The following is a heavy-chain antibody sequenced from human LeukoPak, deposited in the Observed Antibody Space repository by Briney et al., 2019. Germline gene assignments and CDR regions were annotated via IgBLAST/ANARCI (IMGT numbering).Heavy chain of an antibody. D-gene: IGHD2-2*01. CDR1: GFTFSSYA. Sequence: GGSLRLSCAASGFTFSSYAMSWVRQAPGKGLEWVSSITNGGGSTYYADSVKGRFTVARDNSKNTLYLQMNSLRADDTAVYYCAKRASYHFDYWGQGTLVTVSS. CDR3: AKRASYHFDY. V-gene: IGHV3-23*01. CDR2: ITNGGGST. J-gene: IGHJ4*02.